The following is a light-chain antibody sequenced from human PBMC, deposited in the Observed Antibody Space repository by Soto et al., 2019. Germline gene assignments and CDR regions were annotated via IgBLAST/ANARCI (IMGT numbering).Light chain of an antibody. V-gene: IGLV2-14*01. J-gene: IGLJ1*01. CDR3: SSYTSSSTYV. CDR2: EVS. CDR1: SSDVGGYNY. Sequence: ALAQRASVSGSPGQSITISCTGTSSDVGGYNYVSWYQQHPGKAPKLMIYEVSNRPSGVSNRFSGSKSGNTASLTISGLQAEDEADYYCSSYTSSSTYVFGTGTKVTVL.